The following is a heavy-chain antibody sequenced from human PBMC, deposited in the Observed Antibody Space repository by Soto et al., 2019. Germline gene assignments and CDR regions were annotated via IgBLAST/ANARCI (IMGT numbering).Heavy chain of an antibody. CDR1: GFTFSIYS. Sequence: GGSLRLSCAASGFTFSIYSMNWVRQAPGKGLEWVSYIMPGSSHIFYADSVKGRFTISRDNDKNSLYLQMNSLRAEDTALYYCAKSQSPMVRGVIEAFDYWGQGTLVTVSS. D-gene: IGHD3-10*01. CDR2: IMPGSSHI. CDR3: AKSQSPMVRGVIEAFDY. J-gene: IGHJ4*02. V-gene: IGHV3-48*01.